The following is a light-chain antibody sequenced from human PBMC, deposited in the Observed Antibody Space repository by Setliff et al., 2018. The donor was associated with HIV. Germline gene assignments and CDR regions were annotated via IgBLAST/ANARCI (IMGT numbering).Light chain of an antibody. CDR2: EVT. Sequence: QSVLTQPASVSGSPGQSITISCTGTSSDIGAYNYVSWYQQHPGKAPKLMIYEVTNRPSGVSNRFSGSKSGNTASLTISVLQAEDEADYYCSSYTSSSTLVVFGGGTKVTVL. CDR3: SSYTSSSTLVV. V-gene: IGLV2-14*01. CDR1: SSDIGAYNY. J-gene: IGLJ2*01.